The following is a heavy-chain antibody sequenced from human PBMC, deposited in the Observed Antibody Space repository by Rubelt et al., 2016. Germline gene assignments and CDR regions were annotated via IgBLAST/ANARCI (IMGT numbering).Heavy chain of an antibody. CDR1: GYTFTNYG. CDR2: SSAYKGNT. CDR3: ALIAAAGILGSYGMDV. J-gene: IGHJ6*02. D-gene: IGHD6-13*01. Sequence: QVRLVQSGAEVKKPGASVKVSCKASGYTFTNYGISWVRQAPGQGREGMGWSSAYKGNTNYAKRVQGRVKMTTDTSTNTAYLALGCLGSDDTAAYFCALIAAAGILGSYGMDVWGQGTTVTVSS. V-gene: IGHV1-18*01.